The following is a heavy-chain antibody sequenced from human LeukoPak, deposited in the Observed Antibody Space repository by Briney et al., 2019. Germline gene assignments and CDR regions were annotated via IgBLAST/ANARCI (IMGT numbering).Heavy chain of an antibody. D-gene: IGHD4-23*01. CDR1: GFTFSNAW. J-gene: IGHJ4*02. Sequence: GGSLRLACAASGFTFSNAWMSWVRQAPGKGLEWVGRIKSKTDGGTTDYAAPVKGRFTISRDDSKNTLYLQMNSLKTEDAAVYYCTTPRTTVVTKEYFDYWGQGTLVTVSS. CDR2: IKSKTDGGTT. CDR3: TTPRTTVVTKEYFDY. V-gene: IGHV3-15*01.